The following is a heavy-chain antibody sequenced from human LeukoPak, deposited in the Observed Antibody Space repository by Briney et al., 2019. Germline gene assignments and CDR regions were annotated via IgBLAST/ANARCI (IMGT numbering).Heavy chain of an antibody. J-gene: IGHJ6*02. V-gene: IGHV3-23*01. CDR1: GFTFSSYA. D-gene: IGHD6-13*01. Sequence: PGRSLRLSCAASGFTFSSYAMSWVRQAPGKGLEWVSAISGSGGSTYYADSVKGRFTISRDNSKNTLYLQMNSLRAEDTAVYYCAKETGYSSSWYEDGMDVWGQGTTVTVSS. CDR3: AKETGYSSSWYEDGMDV. CDR2: ISGSGGST.